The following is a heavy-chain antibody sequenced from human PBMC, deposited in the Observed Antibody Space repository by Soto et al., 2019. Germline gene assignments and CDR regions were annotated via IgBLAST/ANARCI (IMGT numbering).Heavy chain of an antibody. CDR1: GGSISNYF. CDR3: ARGVFWSGSQIYYLDY. D-gene: IGHD3-3*01. CDR2: IYYTGST. V-gene: IGHV4-59*01. Sequence: SETLSLTCSVSGGSISNYFWSWIRQPPGKGLEWIGYIYYTGSTNFNPSLKSRVTMSVDTSKNQFSLKLSSVTAADTAVYYCARGVFWSGSQIYYLDYSGQGSLVTVSS. J-gene: IGHJ4*02.